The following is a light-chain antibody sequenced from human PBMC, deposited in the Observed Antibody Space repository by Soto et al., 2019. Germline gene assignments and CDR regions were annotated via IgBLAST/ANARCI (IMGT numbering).Light chain of an antibody. V-gene: IGKV3-20*01. J-gene: IGKJ1*01. CDR2: GAS. Sequence: VLTQSPGTLSLSLGDRATLSCRASQSVDHAYVAWYQQRPGQAPRLLIYGASTRPSDVPERFSGSGSGTDFTLTISRLEPEDSAVYYCQQYGNSPWTFGQGTKVEIK. CDR1: QSVDHAY. CDR3: QQYGNSPWT.